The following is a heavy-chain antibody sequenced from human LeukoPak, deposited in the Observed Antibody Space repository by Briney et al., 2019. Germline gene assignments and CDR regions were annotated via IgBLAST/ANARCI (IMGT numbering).Heavy chain of an antibody. D-gene: IGHD4-23*01. CDR3: AREQYGGKDY. J-gene: IGHJ4*02. CDR1: GFSFNNNA. CDR2: IKEDGSGK. V-gene: IGHV3-7*03. Sequence: GGSLRLSCAASGFSFNNNAMSWVRQAPGKGLEWVANIKEDGSGKYYLDSVKGRFTISRDNAKNSLYLQMNSLRAEDTAAYYCAREQYGGKDYWGQGTLVTVSS.